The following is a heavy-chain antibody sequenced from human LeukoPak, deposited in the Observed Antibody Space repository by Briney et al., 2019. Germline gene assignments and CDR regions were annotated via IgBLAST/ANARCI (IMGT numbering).Heavy chain of an antibody. J-gene: IGHJ6*03. CDR1: GGSFSGYY. V-gene: IGHV4-34*01. D-gene: IGHD4-17*01. CDR3: ARLANTVSPGNRYYYYYYMDV. CDR2: INHSGST. Sequence: PSETLSLTCAVYGGSFSGYYWSWIRQPPGKGLEWIGEINHSGSTNYNPSIKSRVTISVDTSKNQFSLKLSSVTAADTAVYYCARLANTVSPGNRYYYYYYMDVWGKGTTVTVSS.